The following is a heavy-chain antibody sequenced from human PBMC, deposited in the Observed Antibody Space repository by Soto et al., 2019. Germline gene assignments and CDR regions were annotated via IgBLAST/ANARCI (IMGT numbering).Heavy chain of an antibody. D-gene: IGHD3-22*01. CDR2: ISPDTGNT. CDR1: GYHFMNYR. Sequence: ASVKVSCKSSGYHFMNYRISWVRQAPGQGPEWVGRISPDTGNTNYAQNLQGRVTMTRDTSTSTVFMELSSLRSDDTAVYYCARDMGIYYYDSSGYLGYWG. J-gene: IGHJ4*01. CDR3: ARDMGIYYYDSSGYLGY. V-gene: IGHV1-18*01.